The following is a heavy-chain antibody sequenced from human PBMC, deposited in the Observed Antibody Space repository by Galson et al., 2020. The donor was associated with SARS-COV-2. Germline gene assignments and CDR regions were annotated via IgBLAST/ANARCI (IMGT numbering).Heavy chain of an antibody. D-gene: IGHD3-10*01. J-gene: IGHJ4*02. V-gene: IGHV1-18*01. Sequence: ASVKVSCKASGYTFTSYAINWVRQAPGQGLEWMGWISAYSGETNSAQRFQGRLTMTTDTSTNTGYMELRSLRSDDTAVYYWARDIYYGSGIFDYWGQGTLGTVFS. CDR1: GYTFTSYA. CDR3: ARDIYYGSGIFDY. CDR2: ISAYSGET.